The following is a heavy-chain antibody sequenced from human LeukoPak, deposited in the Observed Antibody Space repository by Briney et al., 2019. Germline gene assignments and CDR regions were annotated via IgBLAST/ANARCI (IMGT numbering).Heavy chain of an antibody. CDR3: ARDFEVPAAAPDYYYDYYMDV. D-gene: IGHD2-2*01. Sequence: HPGGSLRLSCAASGFTFSSYAMYWVRQAPGKGLEWVSYISSGSTTIYYADSVKGRFTISRDNVENSLYLQMNSLRVEDTAVYYCARDFEVPAAAPDYYYDYYMDVWGKGTTVTVSS. J-gene: IGHJ6*03. V-gene: IGHV3-48*04. CDR2: ISSGSTTI. CDR1: GFTFSSYA.